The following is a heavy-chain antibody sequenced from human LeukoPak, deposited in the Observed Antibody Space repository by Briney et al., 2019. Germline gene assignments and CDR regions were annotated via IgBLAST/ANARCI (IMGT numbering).Heavy chain of an antibody. CDR3: ASLAAAGNDY. CDR2: INHSGST. Sequence: SETLSHTCAVYGGSFSGYYWSWIRQPPGKGLEWIGEINHSGSTNYNPSLKSRVTISVDTSKNQFSLKLSSVTAADTAVYYCASLAAAGNDYWGQGTLVTVSS. D-gene: IGHD6-13*01. J-gene: IGHJ4*02. V-gene: IGHV4-34*01. CDR1: GGSFSGYY.